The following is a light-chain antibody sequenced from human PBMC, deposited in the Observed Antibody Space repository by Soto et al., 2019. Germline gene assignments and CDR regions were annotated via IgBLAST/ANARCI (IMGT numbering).Light chain of an antibody. Sequence: DIQVTQSPATLSASVGDTVSITCRASQSVLTWLDWYQQKPGKAPNLLIYKASRLRDGVPSRFSGSGSGTDFTLTITSLQPDDFASYFCQHYFSYPYAFGQGTKLEI. CDR1: QSVLTW. V-gene: IGKV1-5*03. CDR2: KAS. J-gene: IGKJ2*01. CDR3: QHYFSYPYA.